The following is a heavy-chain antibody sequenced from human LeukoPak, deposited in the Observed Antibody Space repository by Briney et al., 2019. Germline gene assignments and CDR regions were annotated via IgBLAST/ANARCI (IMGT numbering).Heavy chain of an antibody. CDR1: GFTFSSYE. V-gene: IGHV3-48*03. Sequence: GGSLRLSCAASGFTFSSYEMNWVRQAPGKGLEWVSYISSSGSTIYYVDSVKGRFTISRDNAKNSLYLQMNSLRAEDAAVYYCARDSQSSSSWYSLLYYYYYGMDVWGQGTTVTVSS. D-gene: IGHD6-13*01. J-gene: IGHJ6*02. CDR2: ISSSGSTI. CDR3: ARDSQSSSSWYSLLYYYYYGMDV.